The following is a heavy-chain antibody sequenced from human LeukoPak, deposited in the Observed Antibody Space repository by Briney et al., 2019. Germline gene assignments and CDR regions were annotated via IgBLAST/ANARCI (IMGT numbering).Heavy chain of an antibody. Sequence: ASVKVSCKASGYTFTGYDMHWVRQAPGQGLEWMGWINPNSGGTNYAQKFQGRVTMTRVTSISTAYMELSRRRSDDTAVYYCARQSPRGIAASPFDYWGQGTLVTVSS. CDR1: GYTFTGYD. D-gene: IGHD6-13*01. J-gene: IGHJ4*02. V-gene: IGHV1-2*02. CDR3: ARQSPRGIAASPFDY. CDR2: INPNSGGT.